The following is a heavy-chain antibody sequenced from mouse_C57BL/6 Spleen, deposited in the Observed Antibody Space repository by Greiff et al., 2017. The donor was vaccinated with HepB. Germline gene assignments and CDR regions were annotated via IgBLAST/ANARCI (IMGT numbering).Heavy chain of an antibody. CDR3: ARGGRYYDDDWFAY. CDR2: IYPSDSET. D-gene: IGHD2-4*01. J-gene: IGHJ3*01. V-gene: IGHV1-52*01. CDR1: GYTFTSYW. Sequence: QVQLQQPGAELVRPGSSVKLSCKASGYTFTSYWMHWVKQRPIQGLEWIGNIYPSDSETHYNQKFKDKATLTVDKSSSTAYMQLSSLTSEDSAVYYCARGGRYYDDDWFAYWGQGTLVTVSA.